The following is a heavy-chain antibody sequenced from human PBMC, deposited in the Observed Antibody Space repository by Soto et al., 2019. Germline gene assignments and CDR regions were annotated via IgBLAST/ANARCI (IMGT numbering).Heavy chain of an antibody. J-gene: IGHJ5*02. CDR3: ASALWFGEFNWFDP. CDR2: IYYSGST. D-gene: IGHD3-10*01. CDR1: GGSISSDDYY. Sequence: QVQLQESGPGLVKPSQTLSLTCTVSGGSISSDDYYWSWIRQPPGKGLEWIGYIYYSGSTYYNPSLKRRVTIAVXTXENQFSLKLSSVTAADTAVYYCASALWFGEFNWFDPWGQGTLVTVSS. V-gene: IGHV4-30-4*01.